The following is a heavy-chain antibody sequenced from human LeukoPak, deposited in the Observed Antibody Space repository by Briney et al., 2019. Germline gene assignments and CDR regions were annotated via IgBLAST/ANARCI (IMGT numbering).Heavy chain of an antibody. CDR3: AKDGLVAGPFDY. CDR2: ISTYNGDT. V-gene: IGHV1-18*01. CDR1: GYTFISYG. D-gene: IGHD6-19*01. Sequence: ASVKVSCKASGYTFISYGISWVRQAPGQGLEWMGWISTYNGDTNYAQNLQGRLTMTTDTSTSTAYMELNSLRSDDTAVYYCAKDGLVAGPFDYWGQGTLVTVSS. J-gene: IGHJ4*02.